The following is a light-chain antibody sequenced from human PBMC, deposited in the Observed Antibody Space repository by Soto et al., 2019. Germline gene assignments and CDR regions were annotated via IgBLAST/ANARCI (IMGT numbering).Light chain of an antibody. CDR3: QKYNSALFT. Sequence: DIQMTQSPSSLSASVGDRVTITCRASQGISNYLAWYQQKPGKVPKLLIYAASTLQSGVPSRFSGSGSVTDFTLTISSRQPEDVATYYWQKYNSALFTFGPGTKVDIK. CDR2: AAS. CDR1: QGISNY. V-gene: IGKV1-27*01. J-gene: IGKJ3*01.